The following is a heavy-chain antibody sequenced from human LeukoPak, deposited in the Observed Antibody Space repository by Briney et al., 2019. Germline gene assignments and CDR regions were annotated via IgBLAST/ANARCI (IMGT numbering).Heavy chain of an antibody. V-gene: IGHV3-48*02. CDR2: ITASGTAM. J-gene: IGHJ4*02. Sequence: GGSLRLSCAASGFTFSSYSMNWVRQAPEKGLEWVSHITASGTAMFYADSVKGRFTISRDNAKNSLYLQMNSLRDEDTAVYYCASSGSYRFDYWGQGTLVTVSS. D-gene: IGHD1-26*01. CDR1: GFTFSSYS. CDR3: ASSGSYRFDY.